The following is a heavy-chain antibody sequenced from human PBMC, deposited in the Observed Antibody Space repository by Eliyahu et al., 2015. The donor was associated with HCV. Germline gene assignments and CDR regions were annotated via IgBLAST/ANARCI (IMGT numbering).Heavy chain of an antibody. D-gene: IGHD3-10*01. CDR2: LNLNGRVT. J-gene: IGHJ4*02. CDR3: AKDQFYYASGYFDY. V-gene: IGHV3-64D*08. Sequence: EVQLVESGGGLVQPGGSLRLSCSASGFTFSNFAMHWVRQAPGKGLGYVSGLNLNGRVTSYADSVKGRYTISRDNSKNSLYLQMSSLRAEDTAVYYCAKDQFYYASGYFDYWGQGILVTVSS. CDR1: GFTFSNFA.